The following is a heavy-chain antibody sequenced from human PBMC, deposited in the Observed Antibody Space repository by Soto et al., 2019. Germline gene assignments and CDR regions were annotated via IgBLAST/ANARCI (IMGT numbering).Heavy chain of an antibody. D-gene: IGHD5-18*01. V-gene: IGHV4-31*03. CDR1: GGSISTGGYY. J-gene: IGHJ4*02. CDR3: ARDLEGGDPGYTFDY. CDR2: IYYSGRT. Sequence: QVQLQESGPGLVKPSQTLSLTCTVSGGSISTGGYYWSWIRQHPGKGLEWIGYIYYSGRTYYNPSLEGRVIISADTSKNQFSLKLSSVTAADTAVYYCARDLEGGDPGYTFDYWGQGTLVTVSS.